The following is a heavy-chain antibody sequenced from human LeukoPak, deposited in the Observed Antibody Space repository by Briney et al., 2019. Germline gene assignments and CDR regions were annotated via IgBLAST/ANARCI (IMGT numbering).Heavy chain of an antibody. D-gene: IGHD3-9*01. V-gene: IGHV1-18*01. CDR3: ARGVNTYYDILTGYSPLDYYYGMDV. CDR2: ISAYNGNT. Sequence: ASVKVSCKASGYTFTSYGISWVRQAPGQGLEWMGWISAYNGNTDYAQKLQGRVTMTTDTSTSTAYMELRSLRSDDTAVYYCARGVNTYYDILTGYSPLDYYYGMDVWGQGTTVTVSS. J-gene: IGHJ6*02. CDR1: GYTFTSYG.